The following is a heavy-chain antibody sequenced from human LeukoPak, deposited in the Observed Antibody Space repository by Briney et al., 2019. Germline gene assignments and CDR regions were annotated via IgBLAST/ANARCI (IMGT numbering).Heavy chain of an antibody. CDR1: GFTFSSYA. CDR3: AKDSGSYTYFDS. V-gene: IGHV3-23*01. CDR2: ISGSGGST. D-gene: IGHD1-26*01. J-gene: IGHJ4*02. Sequence: SGGSLRLSCAASGFTFSSYAMSWVRQAPGKGLEWVSAISGSGGSTYYADSVKGRFTISRDNSKNTLYLQMNSLRAEDTAVYYCAKDSGSYTYFDSWGQGTLVTVSS.